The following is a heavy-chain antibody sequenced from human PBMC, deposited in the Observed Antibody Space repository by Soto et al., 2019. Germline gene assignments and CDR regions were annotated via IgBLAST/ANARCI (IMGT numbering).Heavy chain of an antibody. CDR2: ISGSGGST. Sequence: EVQLLESGGGLVQPGGSLRLSCAASGFTFSSYAMSWVRQAPGKGLEWVSAISGSGGSTYYTDSVKGRFTISRDNSKNTEYLQMKSLRAEYTAVYYCATAPAVAGTGDFDYWGQGTLVTVSS. J-gene: IGHJ4*02. D-gene: IGHD6-19*01. V-gene: IGHV3-23*01. CDR1: GFTFSSYA. CDR3: ATAPAVAGTGDFDY.